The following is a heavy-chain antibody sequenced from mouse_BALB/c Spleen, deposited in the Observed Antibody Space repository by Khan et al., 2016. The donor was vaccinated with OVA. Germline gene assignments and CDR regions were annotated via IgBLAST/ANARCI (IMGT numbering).Heavy chain of an antibody. CDR1: GYSITSDYA. CDR2: ISYSGST. Sequence: EVKLQESGPGLVKPSQSLSLTCTVTGYSITSDYAWNWIRQFPGNKLEWMGYISYSGSTSYHPSLKSRISITRDTSKNQFFLQLNSATTEDTATYYCARWFAYWGQGTLVTVSA. V-gene: IGHV3-2*02. J-gene: IGHJ3*01. CDR3: ARWFAY.